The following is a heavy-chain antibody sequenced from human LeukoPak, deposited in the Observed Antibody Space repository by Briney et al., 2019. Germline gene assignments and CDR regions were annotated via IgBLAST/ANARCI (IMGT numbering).Heavy chain of an antibody. V-gene: IGHV1-45*02. J-gene: IGHJ6*02. D-gene: IGHD1-14*01. Sequence: GASVKVSCKASGYTFTYRYLHWVRQAPGQALEWMGWITPFNGNTNYAQKFQDRVTITRDRSMSTAYMELSSLRSEDTAMYYCARQGAGDGMDVWGQGTTVTVSS. CDR2: ITPFNGNT. CDR1: GYTFTYRY. CDR3: ARQGAGDGMDV.